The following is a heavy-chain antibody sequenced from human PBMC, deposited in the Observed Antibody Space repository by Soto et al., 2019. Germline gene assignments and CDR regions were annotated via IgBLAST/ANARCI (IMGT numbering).Heavy chain of an antibody. CDR1: GYTFTSYG. Sequence: ASVKVSCKASGYTFTSYGISWVRQAPGQGLEWMGWISAYNGNTNYAQKLQGRVTMTTDTSTSTAYMELRSLRSDDTAVYYCAREEKRITIFGVVTEGDYWGQGTLVTVSS. J-gene: IGHJ4*02. D-gene: IGHD3-3*01. V-gene: IGHV1-18*01. CDR3: AREEKRITIFGVVTEGDY. CDR2: ISAYNGNT.